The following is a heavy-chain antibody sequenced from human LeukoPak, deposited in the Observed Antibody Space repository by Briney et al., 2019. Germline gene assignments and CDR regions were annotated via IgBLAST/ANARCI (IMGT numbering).Heavy chain of an antibody. CDR1: GASISGSSHYF. CDR3: ARDRGPRSSSPGCIEY. D-gene: IGHD6-6*01. J-gene: IGHJ4*02. CDR2: IYYSGIT. Sequence: SETLSHTCTVSGASISGSSHYFWGWIRQTPGKGLEWIGSIYYSGITYYTPSLKSRLTISVDTSRNQFSLKLSSVTAADTAVYYCARDRGPRSSSPGCIEYWGQGTLVTVSS. V-gene: IGHV4-39*02.